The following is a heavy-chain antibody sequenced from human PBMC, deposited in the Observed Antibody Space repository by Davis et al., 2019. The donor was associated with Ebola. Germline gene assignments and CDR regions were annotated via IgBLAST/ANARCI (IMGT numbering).Heavy chain of an antibody. CDR1: GFTFADYA. CDR2: ISWNSGSI. Sequence: GGSLRLSCAASGFTFADYAIHWVSYAPGTGLEWVSGISWNSGSIGYADSVKGRFTISRDNAKNSLYLQMNSLRAEDTALYYCAKGGRGGNYFVDYWGQGTLVTVSS. CDR3: AKGGRGGNYFVDY. D-gene: IGHD4-23*01. V-gene: IGHV3-9*01. J-gene: IGHJ4*02.